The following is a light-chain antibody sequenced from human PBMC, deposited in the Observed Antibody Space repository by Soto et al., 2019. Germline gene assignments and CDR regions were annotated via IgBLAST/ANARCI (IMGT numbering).Light chain of an antibody. CDR2: LGS. J-gene: IGKJ5*01. CDR3: MQALQTPIT. Sequence: DIVMTQSPLSLPVTPGEPSSISWRSSQSLLHSNGYNYLDWYMQKPGQPPQFLIYLGSTRASGVPDRFSGSGSGTDFTLKISRVEADDVGVYYCMQALQTPITFGQGTRLEIK. V-gene: IGKV2-28*01. CDR1: QSLLHSNGYNY.